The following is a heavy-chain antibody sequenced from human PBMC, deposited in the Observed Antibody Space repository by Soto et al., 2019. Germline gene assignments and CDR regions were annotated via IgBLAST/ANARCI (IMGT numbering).Heavy chain of an antibody. CDR3: AKNPGYYYDSTGYHFDY. Sequence: GGSLRLSCAASGFTFDSYSMNWVRQAQGKGLEWVSAISYGGGTTYYADSVKGRFTISRDNSKNTLYLQMNSLRAEDTAVYYCAKNPGYYYDSTGYHFDYWGQGTLVTVSS. J-gene: IGHJ4*02. CDR2: ISYGGGTT. CDR1: GFTFDSYS. V-gene: IGHV3-23*01. D-gene: IGHD3-22*01.